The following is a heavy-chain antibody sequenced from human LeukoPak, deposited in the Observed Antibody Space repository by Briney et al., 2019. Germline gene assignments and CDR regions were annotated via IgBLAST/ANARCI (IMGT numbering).Heavy chain of an antibody. V-gene: IGHV4-61*03. J-gene: IGHJ3*02. Sequence: SETLSLTCTVSGGSISSSRYYWGWIRQPPGKGLEWIGYIWDTEITDYNPSLKSRVTISLDTSKNHFSLKLRSVTAADTALYFCARGLVLATDDAFDIWGQGTLVTVSS. CDR1: GGSISSSRYY. CDR3: ARGLVLATDDAFDI. CDR2: IWDTEIT. D-gene: IGHD5-12*01.